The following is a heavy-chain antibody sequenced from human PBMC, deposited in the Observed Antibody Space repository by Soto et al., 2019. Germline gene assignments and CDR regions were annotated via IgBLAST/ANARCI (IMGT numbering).Heavy chain of an antibody. CDR1: GFTFSSYA. CDR2: ISGSGGST. J-gene: IGHJ5*02. V-gene: IGHV3-23*01. D-gene: IGHD3-3*01. CDR3: AKDVLPDTYYDFWSGYQGSWLDP. Sequence: GGSLRLSCAASGFTFSSYAMSWVRQAPGKGLEWVSAISGSGGSTYYADSVKGRFTISRDNSKNTLYLQMNRLRAEDTAVYYCAKDVLPDTYYDFWSGYQGSWLDPWGQGTLVTVSS.